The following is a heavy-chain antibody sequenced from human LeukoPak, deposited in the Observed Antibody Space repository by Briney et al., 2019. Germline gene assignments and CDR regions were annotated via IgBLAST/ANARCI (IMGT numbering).Heavy chain of an antibody. D-gene: IGHD3-10*01. CDR1: GYTFTVYY. CDR3: ARGISYYYGSGSVYYYYGMDV. J-gene: IGHJ6*02. V-gene: IGHV1-2*04. CDR2: INPNSGGT. Sequence: ASVKVSCKASGYTFTVYYMHWVRQAPGQGLEWMGWINPNSGGTNYAQKFQGCVTMTRDTAISTAYMELRRLRSDDTAVYYCARGISYYYGSGSVYYYYGMDVWGQGTTVTVSS.